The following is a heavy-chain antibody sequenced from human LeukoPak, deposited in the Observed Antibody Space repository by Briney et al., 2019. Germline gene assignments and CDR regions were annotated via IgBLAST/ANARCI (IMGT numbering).Heavy chain of an antibody. J-gene: IGHJ6*02. V-gene: IGHV3-21*01. Sequence: GGSLRLSCAVSGFTFNSYIMNWVRQAPGKGLEWVSSISSSSSYIFYADSVKGRFTISRDNAKNSLYLQMSSLRAEDTALYYCSTGDFGNGMAVWGQGTTVTVSS. CDR3: STGDFGNGMAV. CDR2: ISSSSSYI. D-gene: IGHD3-10*01. CDR1: GFTFNSYI.